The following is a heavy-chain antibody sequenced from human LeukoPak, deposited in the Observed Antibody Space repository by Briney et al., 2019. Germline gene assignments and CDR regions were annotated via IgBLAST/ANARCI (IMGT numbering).Heavy chain of an antibody. CDR2: INGANGNT. CDR3: TRATYSIAWYAL. J-gene: IGHJ1*01. Sequence: ASVKVSCKASGYTFIKYSIHWVRQAPGQRLEWMGWINGANGNTKYSPKFQGRVTITRDTSASTAYMELSSLRSEDTAVYYCTRATYSIAWYALWGQGTLVTVSS. V-gene: IGHV1-3*01. D-gene: IGHD6-19*01. CDR1: GYTFIKYS.